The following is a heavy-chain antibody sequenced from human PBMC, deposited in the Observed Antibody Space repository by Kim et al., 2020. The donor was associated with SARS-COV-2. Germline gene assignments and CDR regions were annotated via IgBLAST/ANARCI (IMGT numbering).Heavy chain of an antibody. CDR3: ANDKSFYIIRFGVESVGIDV. V-gene: IGHV3-30*18. CDR2: ISYDGSKK. Sequence: GGSLRLSCAASGFNFNNFGMHWVRQAPGKGLEWVALISYDGSKKYYADSVKGRFTISRDSSKNTLYLQMDSLRPEDTAVYFCANDKSFYIIRFGVESVGIDVWGQGPTVTVSS. D-gene: IGHD3-16*01. J-gene: IGHJ6*02. CDR1: GFNFNNFG.